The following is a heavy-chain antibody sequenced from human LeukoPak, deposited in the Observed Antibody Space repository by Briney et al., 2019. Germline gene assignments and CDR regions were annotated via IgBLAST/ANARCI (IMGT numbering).Heavy chain of an antibody. D-gene: IGHD6-13*01. V-gene: IGHV3-9*01. J-gene: IGHJ4*02. Sequence: GGSLRLSCAASGFTFDDYAMHWVRQAPGKGLEWVSGISWNSGSIGYADSVKGRFTISRDNAKNSLYLQMNSLRAEDTAVYYCARAIAAGGFYYFGYWGQGTLVTVSS. CDR3: ARAIAAGGFYYFGY. CDR2: ISWNSGSI. CDR1: GFTFDDYA.